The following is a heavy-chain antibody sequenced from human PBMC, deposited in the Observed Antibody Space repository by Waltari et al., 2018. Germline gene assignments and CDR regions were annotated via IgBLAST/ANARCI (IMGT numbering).Heavy chain of an antibody. CDR2: FDPEDGET. CDR1: GYTLTALS. V-gene: IGHV1-24*01. CDR3: ASPTSIRIAVAAHDAFDI. D-gene: IGHD6-19*01. Sequence: QVQLVQSGAEVKKPGASVKVPCQVSGYTLTALSMHWVRQAPGNELEWMGGFDPEDGETIYAQKFQGRVTMTEDTSTDTAYMELSSLRSEDTAVYYCASPTSIRIAVAAHDAFDIWGQGTMVTVSS. J-gene: IGHJ3*02.